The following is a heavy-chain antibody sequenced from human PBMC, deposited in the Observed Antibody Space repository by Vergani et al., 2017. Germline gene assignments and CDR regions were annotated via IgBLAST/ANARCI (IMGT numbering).Heavy chain of an antibody. J-gene: IGHJ5*02. CDR2: INTGNGNT. Sequence: QVQLVQSGAEVKKPGASVKVSCKASGYTFTGYYMHWARQAPGQRLEWMGWINTGNGNTKYSQKFQGRVTITRDTSASTAYMELSSLRSEDTAVYYCAREDVVVPAATGRNWFDPWGQGTLVTVSS. D-gene: IGHD2-2*01. V-gene: IGHV1-3*04. CDR1: GYTFTGYY. CDR3: AREDVVVPAATGRNWFDP.